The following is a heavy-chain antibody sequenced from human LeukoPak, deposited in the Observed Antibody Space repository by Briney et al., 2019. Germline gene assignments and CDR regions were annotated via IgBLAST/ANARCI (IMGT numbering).Heavy chain of an antibody. J-gene: IGHJ4*02. Sequence: GESLKISCKGSGYRFSTYWIAWVRQMPGKGLEWMGIIYPGDSDTRYSPSFQGQVTISADKSVNTAYLQWSSLKASDTAMYYCARSPYYGSGSYLNDYWGQGTLVTVSS. CDR3: ARSPYYGSGSYLNDY. CDR1: GYRFSTYW. V-gene: IGHV5-51*01. D-gene: IGHD3-10*01. CDR2: IYPGDSDT.